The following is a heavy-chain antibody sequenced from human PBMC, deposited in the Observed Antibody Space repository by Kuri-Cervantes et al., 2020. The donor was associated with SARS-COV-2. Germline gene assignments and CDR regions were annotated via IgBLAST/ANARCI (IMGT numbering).Heavy chain of an antibody. Sequence: ASVKVSCKASGYTFTGYYMHWVRQAPGQGLERMGWINPNSGGTNYAQKFQGWVTMTRDTSISTAYMELSRLRSDDTAVYYCARGGGWELQNWFDPWGQGTLVTVSS. V-gene: IGHV1-2*04. D-gene: IGHD1-26*01. J-gene: IGHJ5*02. CDR3: ARGGGWELQNWFDP. CDR2: INPNSGGT. CDR1: GYTFTGYY.